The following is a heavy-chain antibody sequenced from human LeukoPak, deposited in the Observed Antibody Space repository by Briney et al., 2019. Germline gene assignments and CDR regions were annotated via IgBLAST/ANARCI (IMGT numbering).Heavy chain of an antibody. D-gene: IGHD3-10*01. V-gene: IGHV4-34*01. J-gene: IGHJ4*02. Sequence: SETLSLTCAVYGGSFSGYYWSWIRQPPGKGLEWIREINHSGSTNYNPSLKSRVTISVDTSKNQFSLKLSSVTAADTAVYYCARSYGSGSYEYYFDYWGQGTLVTVSS. CDR2: INHSGST. CDR3: ARSYGSGSYEYYFDY. CDR1: GGSFSGYY.